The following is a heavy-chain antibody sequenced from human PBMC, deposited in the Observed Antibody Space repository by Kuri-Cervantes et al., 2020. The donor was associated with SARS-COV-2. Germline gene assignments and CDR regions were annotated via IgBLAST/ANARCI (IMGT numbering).Heavy chain of an antibody. V-gene: IGHV3-30-3*01. CDR1: GFTFSSYA. J-gene: IGHJ3*02. CDR3: ARALLRSLTNDAFDI. CDR2: ISYDGSNK. Sequence: GGSLRLSCAASGFTFSSYAMHWVRQAPGKGLEWVAVISYDGSNKYYADSVKGRFTISRDNSKNTLYLQMNSLRAEDTAVYYCARALLRSLTNDAFDIWGQGTMVTVSS.